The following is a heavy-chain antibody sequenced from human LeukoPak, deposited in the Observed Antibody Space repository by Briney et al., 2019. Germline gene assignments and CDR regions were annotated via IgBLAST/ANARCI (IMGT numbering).Heavy chain of an antibody. V-gene: IGHV4-39*01. Sequence: PSETLSPTCTVSGGSISSSSYYWGWIRQPPGKGLEWIGSIYYSGSTYYNPSLKSRVTISVDTSKNQFSLKLSSVTAADTAVYYCARQSGGALLWFGELFQTESNFDYWGQGTLVTVSS. CDR3: ARQSGGALLWFGELFQTESNFDY. CDR2: IYYSGST. CDR1: GGSISSSSYY. J-gene: IGHJ4*02. D-gene: IGHD3-10*01.